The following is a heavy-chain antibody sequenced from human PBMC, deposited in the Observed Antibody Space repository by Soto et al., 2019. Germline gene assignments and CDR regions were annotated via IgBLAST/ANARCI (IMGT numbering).Heavy chain of an antibody. CDR2: IIPLFGTT. Sequence: QVQVVPSGVEVRSPGSSVKVSCKASGDTFKNCAISWGRQAPGQGLEWMEGIIPLFGTTDFAQRFQGRRTITTYESTATAYMELRSLRAEDTATYYCAAGRGFGKVSVVWGQWSMVIVSS. D-gene: IGHD3-10*01. V-gene: IGHV1-69*01. J-gene: IGHJ3*01. CDR3: AAGRGFGKVSVV. CDR1: GDTFKNCA.